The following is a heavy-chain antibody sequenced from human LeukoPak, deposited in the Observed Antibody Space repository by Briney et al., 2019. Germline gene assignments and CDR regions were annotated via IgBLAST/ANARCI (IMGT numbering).Heavy chain of an antibody. V-gene: IGHV4-59*08. J-gene: IGHJ4*02. Sequence: SETLSLTCTVSGGSISSYYWSWIRQPPGKGLEWIGYIYYSGSTNYNPSLKSRVTISVDTSKNQFSLKLSSVTAADTAVYYCASQLGYSYGTLDYWGQGTLVTVSS. CDR3: ASQLGYSYGTLDY. CDR2: IYYSGST. D-gene: IGHD5-18*01. CDR1: GGSISSYY.